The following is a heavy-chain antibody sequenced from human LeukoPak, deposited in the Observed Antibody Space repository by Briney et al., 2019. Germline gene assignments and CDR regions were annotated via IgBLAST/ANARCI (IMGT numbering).Heavy chain of an antibody. V-gene: IGHV3-23*01. CDR3: AKYRTGPPYGLDV. CDR1: GGSISRTNW. CDR2: ISGSGGST. J-gene: IGHJ6*02. Sequence: PSETLSLTCDVSGGSISRTNWWSWVRQSPGQGLEWVSGISGSGGSTWYADSVKGRFTISRDNSKNTLYLQMNRLRAEDTATYYCAKYRTGPPYGLDVWGQGTTVTVSS. D-gene: IGHD1-26*01.